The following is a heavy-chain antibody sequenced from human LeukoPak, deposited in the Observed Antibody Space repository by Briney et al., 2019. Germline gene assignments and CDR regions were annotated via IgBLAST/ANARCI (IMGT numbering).Heavy chain of an antibody. Sequence: ASVKVSCKASGYIFSNYDINWVRQATGQGLEWMGWMNPHSGNTGYAQKFQGRVTMTRDMSTSTVYMELSSLRSEDTAVYYCARALWFGENWFDPWGQGTLVTVSS. V-gene: IGHV1-8*02. CDR3: ARALWFGENWFDP. J-gene: IGHJ5*02. CDR1: GYIFSNYD. CDR2: MNPHSGNT. D-gene: IGHD3-10*01.